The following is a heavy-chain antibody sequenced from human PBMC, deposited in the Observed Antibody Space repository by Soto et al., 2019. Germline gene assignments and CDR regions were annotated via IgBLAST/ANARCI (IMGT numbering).Heavy chain of an antibody. CDR2: ISGSGGST. CDR3: AKANYYDSSGYDLDY. CDR1: GFTFSSYA. Sequence: EVQLLESGGGLVQPGGSLRLSCAASGFTFSSYAMSWVRQAPGKGLEWVSAISGSGGSTYYADSVKGRFTISRDNSKNTLYLQMNRLRAEDTAVYYCAKANYYDSSGYDLDYWGQGTLVTVSS. D-gene: IGHD3-22*01. J-gene: IGHJ4*02. V-gene: IGHV3-23*01.